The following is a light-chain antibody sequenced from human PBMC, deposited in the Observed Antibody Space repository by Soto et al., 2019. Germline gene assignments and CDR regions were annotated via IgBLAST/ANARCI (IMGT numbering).Light chain of an antibody. CDR2: DVN. V-gene: IGLV2-11*01. CDR3: CSYAGSFNYVV. Sequence: QSALTQPRSVSGSPGQSVTISCTGTSRDVGGYKYVSWYQHHPGKAPRFMIYDVNKRPSGVPDRFFGSKSGNTAFLTISGLQAEDEADYYCCSYAGSFNYVVFGGGTKLTVL. CDR1: SRDVGGYKY. J-gene: IGLJ2*01.